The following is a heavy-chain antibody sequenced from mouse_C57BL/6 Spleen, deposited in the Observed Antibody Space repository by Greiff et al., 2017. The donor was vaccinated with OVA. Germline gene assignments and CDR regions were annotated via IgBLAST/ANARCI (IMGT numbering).Heavy chain of an antibody. V-gene: IGHV14-3*01. CDR1: GFNIKNTY. Sequence: EVKLQQSVAELVRPGASVKLSCTASGFNIKNTYMHWVKQRPEQGLEWIGRIDPANGNTKYAPKFQGKATITADTSSNTAYLQLSSRTSEDTAIDYGARSNYGIPLGYFDVWGTGTTVTVSS. CDR2: IDPANGNT. CDR3: ARSNYGIPLGYFDV. J-gene: IGHJ1*03. D-gene: IGHD1-1*01.